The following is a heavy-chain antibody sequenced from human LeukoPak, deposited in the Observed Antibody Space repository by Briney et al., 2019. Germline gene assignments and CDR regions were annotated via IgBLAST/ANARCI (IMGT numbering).Heavy chain of an antibody. V-gene: IGHV4-34*01. D-gene: IGHD4-4*01. CDR1: GGSFSGYY. CDR3: AGSSTLAFDY. J-gene: IGHJ4*02. CDR2: TNHSGST. Sequence: PSETLSLTCAVYGGSFSGYYWSWIRQPPGKGLEWIGETNHSGSTNYNPSLKSRVTISVDTSKNQFSLKLSSVTAADTAVYYCAGSSTLAFDYWGQGTLVTVSS.